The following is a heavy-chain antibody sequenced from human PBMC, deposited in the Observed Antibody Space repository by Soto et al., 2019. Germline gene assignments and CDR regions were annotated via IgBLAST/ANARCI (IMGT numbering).Heavy chain of an antibody. CDR1: GGTFSSYA. D-gene: IGHD4-17*01. CDR3: ASCSGRPTVTTFCMDV. J-gene: IGHJ6*02. Sequence: QVQLVQSGAEVKKPGSSVKVSCKASGGTFSSYAISWVRQAPGQGLEWMGGIIPIFGTATYAQKFQGRVTITADESTSTAYMELSSLRSEDTAVYYCASCSGRPTVTTFCMDVWGQGTTVTVSS. CDR2: IIPIFGTA. V-gene: IGHV1-69*01.